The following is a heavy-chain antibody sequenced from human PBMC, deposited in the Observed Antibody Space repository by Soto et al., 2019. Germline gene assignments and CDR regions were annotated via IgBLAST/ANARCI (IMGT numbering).Heavy chain of an antibody. D-gene: IGHD3-10*01. J-gene: IGHJ4*02. CDR2: IIGSGGST. CDR3: AKDRAMVRGVLWGGFDY. Sequence: GGSLRLSCAASGFTFSSYAMSWVRQAPGKGLEWVSAIIGSGGSTYYADSVKGRFTISRDNSKNTLYLQMNSLRAEDTAVYYCAKDRAMVRGVLWGGFDYWGQGTLVTVSS. CDR1: GFTFSSYA. V-gene: IGHV3-23*01.